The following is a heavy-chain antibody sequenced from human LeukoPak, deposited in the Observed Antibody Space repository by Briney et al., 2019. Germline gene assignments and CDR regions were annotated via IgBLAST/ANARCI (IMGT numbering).Heavy chain of an antibody. V-gene: IGHV3-30*02. CDR3: AKDGCSATSCYPHY. CDR2: IRYDGSNE. J-gene: IGHJ4*02. D-gene: IGHD2-2*01. CDR1: GFTFSSYG. Sequence: GGSLRLSCAASGFTFSSYGMHWVRQAPGKGLEWVAFIRYDGSNEYYADSVKGRFTISRDNSKNTLYLQMNSLRAEDTAVFYCAKDGCSATSCYPHYWGQGTLVTVSS.